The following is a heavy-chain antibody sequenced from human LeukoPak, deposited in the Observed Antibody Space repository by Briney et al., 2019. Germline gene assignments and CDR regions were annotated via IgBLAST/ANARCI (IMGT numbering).Heavy chain of an antibody. Sequence: QPGRSLRLSCAASGFTFSSYGMHWARQAPGKGLEWVAVVSYDGSNKYYADSVKGRFTISRDNSKNTLYLQMNSLRAEDTAVYYCAKEALDYGDYAWDYWGQGTLVTVSS. J-gene: IGHJ4*02. CDR2: VSYDGSNK. CDR1: GFTFSSYG. CDR3: AKEALDYGDYAWDY. D-gene: IGHD4-17*01. V-gene: IGHV3-30*18.